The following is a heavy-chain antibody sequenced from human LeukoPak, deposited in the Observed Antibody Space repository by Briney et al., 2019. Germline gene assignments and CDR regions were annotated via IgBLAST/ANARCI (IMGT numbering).Heavy chain of an antibody. CDR2: ISWNSGSI. Sequence: GGSLRLSCAASGFTFNNYAMHWVRQAPGKGLEWVSHISWNSGSIGYADSVKGRFTISRDNAKNSLYLQMNSLRAEDTALYYCAKDIGVVTESSENYFDYWGQGTLVTVSS. CDR3: AKDIGVVTESSENYFDY. J-gene: IGHJ4*02. CDR1: GFTFNNYA. V-gene: IGHV3-9*01. D-gene: IGHD3-22*01.